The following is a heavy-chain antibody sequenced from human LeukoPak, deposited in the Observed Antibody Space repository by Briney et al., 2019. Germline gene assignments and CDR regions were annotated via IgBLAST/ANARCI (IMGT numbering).Heavy chain of an antibody. Sequence: SETLSLTCAVSGYSISSGCYWGWVRQPPGKGLEWIGSIYHSGSTYYNPSLKSRVTISVDTSKNQFSLKLSSVTAADTAVYYCARVVNYDFWRVDYWGQGTLVTVSS. CDR2: IYHSGST. J-gene: IGHJ4*02. CDR3: ARVVNYDFWRVDY. V-gene: IGHV4-38-2*01. CDR1: GYSISSGCY. D-gene: IGHD3-3*01.